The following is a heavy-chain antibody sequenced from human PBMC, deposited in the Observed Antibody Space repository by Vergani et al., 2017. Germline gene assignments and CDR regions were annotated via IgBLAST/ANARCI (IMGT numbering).Heavy chain of an antibody. Sequence: EVQLLESGGGLVQPGGSLRLSCAASGFTFSSYAMSWVRQAPGKGLEWVSAISGRGGSTYYADSVKGRFPISRDDAKNTLYLQMNSLRAEDTAVYYCARGSEDYYYYDGMDVWGQGTTVTVSS. J-gene: IGHJ6*02. CDR1: GFTFSSYA. CDR3: ARGSEDYYYYDGMDV. CDR2: ISGRGGST. V-gene: IGHV3-23*01.